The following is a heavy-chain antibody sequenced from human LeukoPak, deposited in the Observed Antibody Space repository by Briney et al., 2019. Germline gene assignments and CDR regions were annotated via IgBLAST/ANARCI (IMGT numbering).Heavy chain of an antibody. CDR3: ARAGISSGYYLGAFDI. CDR1: GFTFSSDW. J-gene: IGHJ3*02. CDR2: IKQDGSEK. D-gene: IGHD3-22*01. V-gene: IGHV3-7*01. Sequence: GGSLRLSCAASGFTFSSDWMIWVRQAPGKGLEWVANIKQDGSEKYYVDSVKGRFTISRDNAKNSLYLQMNSLRAEDTAVYYCARAGISSGYYLGAFDIWGQGTMVTVSS.